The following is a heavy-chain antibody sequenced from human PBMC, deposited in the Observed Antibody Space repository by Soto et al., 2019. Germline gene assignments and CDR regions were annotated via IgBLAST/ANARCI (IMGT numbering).Heavy chain of an antibody. J-gene: IGHJ4*02. CDR2: ISYDGSNK. CDR1: GFTFSSYA. D-gene: IGHD5-18*01. V-gene: IGHV3-30-3*01. Sequence: LRLSCAASGFTFSSYAMHWVRQAPGKGLEWVAVISYDGSNKYYADSVKGRFTISRDNSKNTLYLQMNSLRAEDTAVYYCASHVDTAMAPLWGQGTLVTVSS. CDR3: ASHVDTAMAPL.